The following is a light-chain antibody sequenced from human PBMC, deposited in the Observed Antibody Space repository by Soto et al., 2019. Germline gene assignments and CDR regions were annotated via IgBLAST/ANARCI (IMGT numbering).Light chain of an antibody. V-gene: IGKV3-20*01. CDR2: GAS. CDR3: QQYGSSPRA. Sequence: EIVLPQSPGTLSLSPGERATLSCRASQSVRSNYLAWYQQKPGRAPRLLIYGASSRATGIPDRFSGSGSGTDFTLTISRLEPEDFAVYYCQQYGSSPRAFGGGTKVDIK. J-gene: IGKJ4*01. CDR1: QSVRSNY.